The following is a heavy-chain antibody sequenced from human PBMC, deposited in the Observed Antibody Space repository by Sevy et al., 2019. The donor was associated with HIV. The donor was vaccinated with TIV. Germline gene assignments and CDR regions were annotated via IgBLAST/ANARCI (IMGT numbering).Heavy chain of an antibody. D-gene: IGHD3-9*01. CDR2: IYYSGSP. J-gene: IGHJ5*02. V-gene: IGHV4-39*01. CDR3: AGMEVGGYDLLTGRSTGWFDP. Sequence: SETLSLTCTVSGGSISSSNYYWGWLRQPPGKGLEWIGSIYYSGSPYYNPSLKSRVTISVDTSKNQFFLNLSSVTAPDTAVYYCAGMEVGGYDLLTGRSTGWFDPWGQGTLVTVSS. CDR1: GGSISSSNYY.